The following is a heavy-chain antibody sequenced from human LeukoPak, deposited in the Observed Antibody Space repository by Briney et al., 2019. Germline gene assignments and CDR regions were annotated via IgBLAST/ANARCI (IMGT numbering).Heavy chain of an antibody. CDR2: LAHDGGDK. D-gene: IGHD6-19*01. CDR3: ARGTAAVAGIDY. J-gene: IGHJ4*02. CDR1: GFTFSNYA. Sequence: GGSLRLSCEASGFTFSNYAMHWLRQAPGKGLEWVAVLAHDGGDKYFADSVKGRFTVPRDNSKNTLYLQMSRLRAEDTAVYYCARGTAAVAGIDYWGQGTLVTVS. V-gene: IGHV3-30*04.